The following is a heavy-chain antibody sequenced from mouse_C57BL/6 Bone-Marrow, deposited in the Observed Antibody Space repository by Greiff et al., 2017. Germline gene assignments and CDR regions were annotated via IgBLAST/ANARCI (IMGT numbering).Heavy chain of an antibody. Sequence: EVQLQQSGAELVRPGASVKLSCTASGFNIKDDYMHWVKQRPEQGLEWIGWIDPENGDTEYASKFQGKATITADTSSNTAYLQLSSLTSEDTAVYYCTTGSGYGYAMEYWGQGTSVTVSS. CDR3: TTGSGYGYAMEY. CDR1: GFNIKDDY. CDR2: IDPENGDT. V-gene: IGHV14-4*01. J-gene: IGHJ4*01. D-gene: IGHD3-2*02.